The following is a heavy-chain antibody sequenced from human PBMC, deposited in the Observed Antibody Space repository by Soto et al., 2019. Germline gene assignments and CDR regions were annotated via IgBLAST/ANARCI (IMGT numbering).Heavy chain of an antibody. Sequence: SDTLSLTCAVSGYSISSPYYWGWIRQPPGKGLEWIGSIYHSGSPYYNPSLKGRVTISVDTSKNQFSLKLRSVTAADTAVYYCARVGSIAADDRRFYFDYWGQGTLVTVSS. CDR3: ARVGSIAADDRRFYFDY. V-gene: IGHV4-38-2*01. J-gene: IGHJ4*02. CDR2: IYHSGSP. D-gene: IGHD6-25*01. CDR1: GYSISSPYY.